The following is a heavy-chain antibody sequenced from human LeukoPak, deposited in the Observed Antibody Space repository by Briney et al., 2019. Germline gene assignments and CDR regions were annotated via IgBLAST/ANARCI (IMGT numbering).Heavy chain of an antibody. CDR2: ISSSSSYI. D-gene: IGHD6-13*01. CDR1: GFTFSSYS. V-gene: IGHV3-21*01. CDR3: ARGIAAAGPLDY. J-gene: IGHJ4*02. Sequence: PGGSLRLSRVASGFTFSSYSMNWVRQAPGKGLEWVSSISSSSSYIYYADSVKGRFTISRDNAKNSLYLQMNSLRAEDTAVYYCARGIAAAGPLDYWGQGTLVTVSS.